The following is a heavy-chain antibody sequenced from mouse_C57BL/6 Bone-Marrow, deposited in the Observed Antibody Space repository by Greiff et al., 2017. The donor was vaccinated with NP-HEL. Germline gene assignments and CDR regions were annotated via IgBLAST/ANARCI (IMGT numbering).Heavy chain of an antibody. CDR3: AVDSSGYGDFDY. CDR2: ITHSGET. Sequence: VQLQQSGPGLVKPSQSLFLTCSITGFPITSGYYWIWIRQSPGKPLEWMGYITHSGETFYNPSLQSPISITRETSTNQFFLQLNSVTKENTAMYYCAVDSSGYGDFDYWGQGTTLTVSS. CDR1: GFPITSGYY. V-gene: IGHV12-3*01. D-gene: IGHD3-2*02. J-gene: IGHJ2*01.